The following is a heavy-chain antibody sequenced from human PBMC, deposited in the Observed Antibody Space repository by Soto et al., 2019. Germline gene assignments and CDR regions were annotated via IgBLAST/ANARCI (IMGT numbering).Heavy chain of an antibody. CDR3: ATAKDNTYEF. CDR2: IIPVLGLT. CDR1: GGSFNSFS. J-gene: IGHJ4*02. Sequence: QVQLVQSGAELKKPGSSMKVSCKTSGGSFNSFSSTWVRQAPGQGLEWVGRIIPVLGLTAYAQKFQGRISISADKSTSTAYMALSGLTSEDTAVYYCATAKDNTYEFWGQGTLVTVSS. V-gene: IGHV1-69*02. D-gene: IGHD3-3*01.